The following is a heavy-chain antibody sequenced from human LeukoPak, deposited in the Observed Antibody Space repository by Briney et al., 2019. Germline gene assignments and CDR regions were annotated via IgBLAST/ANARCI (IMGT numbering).Heavy chain of an antibody. V-gene: IGHV4-38-2*01. J-gene: IGHJ6*04. Sequence: SETLSLTCAVSGHSISTGYYWGWIRQPPGKGLEWIGSMSHNRGTYYNPSLKSRVTISMDTPKNQISLGLTSMTAADTAVYYCASYYASGVSAYNYYGMDVWGKGTTVTVSS. D-gene: IGHD3-10*01. CDR1: GHSISTGYY. CDR2: MSHNRGT. CDR3: ASYYASGVSAYNYYGMDV.